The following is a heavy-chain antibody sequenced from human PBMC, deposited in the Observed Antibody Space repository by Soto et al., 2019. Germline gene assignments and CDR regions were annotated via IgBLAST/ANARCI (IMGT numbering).Heavy chain of an antibody. D-gene: IGHD3-10*01. V-gene: IGHV1-18*01. Sequence: QVQLVQSGAEVKKPGASVKVSCKASGYTFTSYGISWVRQAPGQGLEWMGWISAYNGNTNYAQKLQGRVTMTTDTSPXXAXMXXRRLRSDDTAVYYCAREGWYYYGSGSYSPAWYFDLWGRGTLVTVSS. J-gene: IGHJ2*01. CDR3: AREGWYYYGSGSYSPAWYFDL. CDR1: GYTFTSYG. CDR2: ISAYNGNT.